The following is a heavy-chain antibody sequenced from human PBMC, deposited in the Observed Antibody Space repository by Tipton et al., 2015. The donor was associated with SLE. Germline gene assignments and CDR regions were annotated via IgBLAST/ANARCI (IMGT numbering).Heavy chain of an antibody. J-gene: IGHJ6*02. CDR3: STVTVGYYYYGMDV. CDR2: INAGNGNT. D-gene: IGHD4-11*01. Sequence: QSGPEVKKPGASVKVSCKASGYTFTSYAMHWVRQAPGQRLEWMGWINAGNGNTKYSQKFQGRVTITRDTSASTAYMELSSLRSEGTALYYWSTVTVGYYYYGMDVWGQGTTVTVSS. V-gene: IGHV1-3*01. CDR1: GYTFTSYA.